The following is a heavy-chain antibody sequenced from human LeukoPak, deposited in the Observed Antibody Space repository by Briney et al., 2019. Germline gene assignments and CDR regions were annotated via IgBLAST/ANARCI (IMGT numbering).Heavy chain of an antibody. CDR1: GFTFSSYS. J-gene: IGHJ4*02. CDR3: ARDGSGWYYFDY. Sequence: KPGGSLRLSCAASGFTFSSYSMNWVRQAPGKGLEWVSSISSSSSYIYYADSVKGRFTISRDNAKNSLYLQMNSLRAEDTAVYYCARDGSGWYYFDYWGQGTLVTVSS. D-gene: IGHD6-19*01. CDR2: ISSSSSYI. V-gene: IGHV3-21*01.